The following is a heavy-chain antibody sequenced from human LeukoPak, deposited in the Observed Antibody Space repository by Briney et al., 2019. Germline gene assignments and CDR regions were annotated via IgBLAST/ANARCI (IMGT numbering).Heavy chain of an antibody. D-gene: IGHD3-16*02. CDR3: ARDRFGSSNAYYDYVWGSYRASYYMDV. CDR1: GFTFSSYW. V-gene: IGHV3-74*01. CDR2: INSDGSST. Sequence: PGGSLRLSCAASGFTFSSYWMHWVRQAPGKGLVWFSRINSDGSSTSYADSVKGRFTISRDNAKNTLYLQMNSLRAEDTAVYYCARDRFGSSNAYYDYVWGSYRASYYMDVWGKGTTVTVSS. J-gene: IGHJ6*03.